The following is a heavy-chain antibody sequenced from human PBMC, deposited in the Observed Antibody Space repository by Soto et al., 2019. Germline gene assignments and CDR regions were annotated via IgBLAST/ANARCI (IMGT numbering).Heavy chain of an antibody. CDR1: GYIFTSYW. CDR3: ARRDPGITMIMDYLDY. Sequence: GESLKISCKGSGYIFTSYWISWVLQMPGKGLEWMGRIDPSDSYTNYSPSFQGHVTISADKSISTAYLQWSSLKASDTAMYYCARRDPGITMIMDYLDYWGQGTLVTVPQ. J-gene: IGHJ4*02. CDR2: IDPSDSYT. D-gene: IGHD3-22*01. V-gene: IGHV5-10-1*01.